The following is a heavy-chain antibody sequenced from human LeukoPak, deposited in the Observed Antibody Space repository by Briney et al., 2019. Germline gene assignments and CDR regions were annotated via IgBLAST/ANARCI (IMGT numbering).Heavy chain of an antibody. CDR3: ARDISYPKSRDGYKNLDY. V-gene: IGHV1-18*01. J-gene: IGHJ4*02. CDR1: GYTFTSYG. D-gene: IGHD5-24*01. Sequence: ASVKVSCKASGYTFTSYGISWVRQAPGQGLEWMGWIGAYNGNTNYAQKLQGRVTMTTDTSTSTAYMELRSLRSDDTAVYYCARDISYPKSRDGYKNLDYWGQGTLVTVSS. CDR2: IGAYNGNT.